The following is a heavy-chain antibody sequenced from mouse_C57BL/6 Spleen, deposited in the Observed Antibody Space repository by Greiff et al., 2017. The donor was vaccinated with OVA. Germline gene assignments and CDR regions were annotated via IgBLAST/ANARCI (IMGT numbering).Heavy chain of an antibody. J-gene: IGHJ2*01. CDR3: ARGRDGPFDY. D-gene: IGHD3-1*01. CDR1: GYTFTSYW. CDR2: IYPGSGST. Sequence: VQLQQPGAELVKPGASVKMSCKASGYTFTSYWITWVKQRPGQGLEWIGDIYPGSGSTNYNEKFKSKATLTADTSSSTAYMQLSSLTSADSAVYYCARGRDGPFDYWGQGTTLTVSS. V-gene: IGHV1-55*01.